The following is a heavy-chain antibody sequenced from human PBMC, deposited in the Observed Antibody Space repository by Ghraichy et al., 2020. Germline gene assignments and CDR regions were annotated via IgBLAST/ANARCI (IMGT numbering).Heavy chain of an antibody. CDR1: GGSISSNNW. V-gene: IGHV4-4*02. CDR2: IYHDERT. J-gene: IGHJ4*02. Sequence: SETLSLTCAVSGGSISSNNWWTWVRQPPGKGLDWIGEIYHDERTNYNPSLKSRVTISQDKSKNQFSLKLNSVTAADTAVYYCARGWVRSSTSLQFDYWGQGTLVTVSS. CDR3: ARGWVRSSTSLQFDY. D-gene: IGHD2-2*01.